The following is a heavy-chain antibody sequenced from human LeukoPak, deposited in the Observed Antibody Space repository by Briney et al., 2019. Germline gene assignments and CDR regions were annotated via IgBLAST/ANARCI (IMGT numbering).Heavy chain of an antibody. CDR3: ARGFVPPDAFDI. Sequence: GGSLRLSCAASEFIFSDHSMSWVRQAPGKGLEWVSGINWNGDSTGYADSVKGRFTISRDNAKNSLYLQMNSLRAEDTALYHCARGFVPPDAFDIWGQGTMVTVSS. J-gene: IGHJ3*02. CDR2: INWNGDST. CDR1: EFIFSDHS. D-gene: IGHD2-21*01. V-gene: IGHV3-20*01.